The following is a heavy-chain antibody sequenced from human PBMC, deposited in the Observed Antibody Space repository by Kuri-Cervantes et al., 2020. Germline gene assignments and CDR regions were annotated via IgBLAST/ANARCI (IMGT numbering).Heavy chain of an antibody. J-gene: IGHJ6*02. Sequence: GGSLRLSCAASGFTFSSYGMHWVRQAPGKGLEWVAVMSYDGSNNYYADSVKGRFTISRDNSKNTLSLQMNSLRPEDTAVYYCAKDLRAEMATIHLVVGMDVWGQGTTVTVSS. D-gene: IGHD5-24*01. CDR2: MSYDGSNN. V-gene: IGHV3-30*18. CDR3: AKDLRAEMATIHLVVGMDV. CDR1: GFTFSSYG.